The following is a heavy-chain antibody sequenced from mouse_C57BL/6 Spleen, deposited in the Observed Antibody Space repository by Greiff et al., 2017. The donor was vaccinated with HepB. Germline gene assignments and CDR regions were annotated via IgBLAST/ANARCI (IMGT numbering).Heavy chain of an antibody. J-gene: IGHJ4*01. CDR2: IHPNSGST. V-gene: IGHV1-64*01. CDR1: GYTFTSYW. Sequence: QVQLKQPGAELVKPGASVKLSCKASGYTFTSYWMHWVKQRPGKGLEWIGMIHPNSGSTNYNEKFKSKATLTVDKSSSTAYRQLSSLTSEDSAVYYSASRYYYAMDYWGQGTSVTVSS. CDR3: ASRYYYAMDY.